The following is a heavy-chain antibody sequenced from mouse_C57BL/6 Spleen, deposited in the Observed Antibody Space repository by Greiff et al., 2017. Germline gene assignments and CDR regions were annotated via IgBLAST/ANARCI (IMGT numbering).Heavy chain of an antibody. J-gene: IGHJ4*01. V-gene: IGHV5-17*01. CDR1: GFTFSDYG. CDR2: ISSGSSTI. D-gene: IGHD2-4*01. Sequence: EVHLVESGGGLVKPGGSLQLSCAASGFTFSDYGMHWVRQAPEKGLEWVAYISSGSSTIYSADTVKGRFTISRDKAKNTLYLQMTSLKSEDTAMYYCASIDDYGVDYAMDYWGQGTSVTVSS. CDR3: ASIDDYGVDYAMDY.